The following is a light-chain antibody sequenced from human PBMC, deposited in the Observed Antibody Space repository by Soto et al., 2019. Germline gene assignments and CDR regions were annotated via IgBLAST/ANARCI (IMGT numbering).Light chain of an antibody. Sequence: EIVVTQSPATLSVSPGERATLSCRASRSIGNHLAWYQQKPGQAPRLLIYGASTRATTIPARFSGSGPGTDFTLTISSLQSGDFAVYYCQQYRAWPLSFGGGTKVEIK. V-gene: IGKV3D-15*01. CDR1: RSIGNH. CDR2: GAS. J-gene: IGKJ4*01. CDR3: QQYRAWPLS.